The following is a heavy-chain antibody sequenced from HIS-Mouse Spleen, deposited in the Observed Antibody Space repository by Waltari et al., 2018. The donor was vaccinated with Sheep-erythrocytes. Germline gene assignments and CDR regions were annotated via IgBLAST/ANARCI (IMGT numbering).Heavy chain of an antibody. Sequence: QLQLQESGPGLVKPSETLSLTCTVSGGSISSSSYYWGWIRQPPGKGLEWSGSIYYSGRPSYNPSLKGRVTISVDTSKSQFSLKLSSVTAADTAVYYCARLYYYDSSGYYFDYWGQGTLVTVSS. D-gene: IGHD3-22*01. CDR3: ARLYYYDSSGYYFDY. J-gene: IGHJ4*02. CDR1: GGSISSSSYY. V-gene: IGHV4-39*01. CDR2: IYYSGRP.